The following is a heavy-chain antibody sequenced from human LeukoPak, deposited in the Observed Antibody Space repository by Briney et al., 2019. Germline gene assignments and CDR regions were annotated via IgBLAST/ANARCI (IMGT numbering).Heavy chain of an antibody. Sequence: NPSETLSLTCSVSGGSVSSGISYWSWIRQPPGKGLEWIGYIYYSGSTNYNPSLKSRVTISLDTSKNQFSLRLNSVTAADTAVFYCASHYGSGFDYWGQGTLVTVSS. CDR3: ASHYGSGFDY. CDR1: GGSVSSGISY. D-gene: IGHD3-10*01. V-gene: IGHV4-61*01. CDR2: IYYSGST. J-gene: IGHJ4*02.